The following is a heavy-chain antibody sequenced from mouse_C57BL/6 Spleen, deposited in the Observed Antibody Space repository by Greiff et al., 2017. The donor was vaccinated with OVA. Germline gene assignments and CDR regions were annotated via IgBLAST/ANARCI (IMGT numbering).Heavy chain of an antibody. V-gene: IGHV1-69*01. J-gene: IGHJ3*01. Sequence: VQLQQPGAELVMPGASVKLSCKASGYTFTSYWMHWVKQRPGQGLEWIGEIDPSDSYTNYNQKFKGKSTLTVDKSSSTAYMQLSSLTSEDSADYYCAREERLYDCDGFAYWGKGTLVTVSA. CDR2: IDPSDSYT. CDR1: GYTFTSYW. D-gene: IGHD2-4*01. CDR3: AREERLYDCDGFAY.